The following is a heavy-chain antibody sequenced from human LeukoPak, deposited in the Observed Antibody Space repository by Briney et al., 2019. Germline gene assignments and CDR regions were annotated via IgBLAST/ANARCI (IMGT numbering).Heavy chain of an antibody. CDR2: ISGSGGGT. CDR1: GFTFSSYA. D-gene: IGHD3-9*01. J-gene: IGHJ3*02. Sequence: GGSLRLSCAVSGFTFSSYAMSWVRQAPGKGLEWVSAISGSGGGTFYADSVRGRFTISRDNSKNTLYLQMNSLRAEDTAVYYCAKGLRYFSLDAFDIWGQGTMVTVSS. V-gene: IGHV3-23*01. CDR3: AKGLRYFSLDAFDI.